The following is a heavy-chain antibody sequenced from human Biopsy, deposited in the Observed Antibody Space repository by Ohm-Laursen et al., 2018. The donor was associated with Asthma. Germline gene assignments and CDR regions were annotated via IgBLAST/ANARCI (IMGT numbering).Heavy chain of an antibody. V-gene: IGHV3-23*01. J-gene: IGHJ4*02. Sequence: SLRLSCAASGFAVSRDHMFWVRQAPGKGLEWVSSISGSGGRTYYADSVKGRFTVSRDNSMNTLYLQMSSLRAEDTAVYYCARKARHGDYDFDYWGQGTLVTVSS. CDR1: GFAVSRDH. CDR3: ARKARHGDYDFDY. D-gene: IGHD4-17*01. CDR2: ISGSGGRT.